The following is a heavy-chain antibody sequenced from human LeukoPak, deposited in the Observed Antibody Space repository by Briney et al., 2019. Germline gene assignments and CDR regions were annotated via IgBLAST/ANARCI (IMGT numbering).Heavy chain of an antibody. CDR2: ISAYNGNT. V-gene: IGHV1-18*01. CDR3: ARDLFAITMIVVVPFDY. J-gene: IGHJ4*02. D-gene: IGHD3-22*01. CDR1: GYTFTSYG. Sequence: ASVKVSCTASGYTFTSYGISWVRQAPGQGLEWMGWISAYNGNTNYAQKLKGRVTMTTDTSTSTAYMELRSLRSDNTAVYYCARDLFAITMIVVVPFDYWGQGTRVTVSS.